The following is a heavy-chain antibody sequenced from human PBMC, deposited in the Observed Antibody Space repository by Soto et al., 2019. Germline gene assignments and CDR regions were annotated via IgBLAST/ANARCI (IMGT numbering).Heavy chain of an antibody. CDR3: ARDSSGRHDY. J-gene: IGHJ4*02. CDR1: GGSVRSGSYY. CDR2: IYQSGTT. D-gene: IGHD3-22*01. Sequence: SETLSLTCSVSGGSVRSGSYYWTWIRQPPGKGREWIGYIYQSGTTNYNASLKSRVTISIDTSKNQFFLKLNSVTAADTAAYYCARDSSGRHDYWGQGTLVTVSS. V-gene: IGHV4-61*01.